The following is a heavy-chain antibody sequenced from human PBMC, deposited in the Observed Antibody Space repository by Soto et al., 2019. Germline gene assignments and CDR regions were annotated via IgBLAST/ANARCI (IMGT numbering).Heavy chain of an antibody. Sequence: GESLKISCKGSGYSFTSYWISWVRQMPGKGLEWMGRIDPSDSYTNYSPSFQGHVTISADKSISTAYLQWSSLKASDTAMYYCVRLPILTDYYYYYGMDVWGQGTTVTVSS. CDR1: GYSFTSYW. CDR3: VRLPILTDYYYYYGMDV. V-gene: IGHV5-10-1*01. J-gene: IGHJ6*02. D-gene: IGHD3-9*01. CDR2: IDPSDSYT.